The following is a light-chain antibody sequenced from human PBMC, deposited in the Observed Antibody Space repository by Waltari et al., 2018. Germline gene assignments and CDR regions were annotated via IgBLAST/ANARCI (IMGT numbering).Light chain of an antibody. CDR2: GAS. CDR3: QQYEIWPRT. Sequence: EILMTQSPAPLSVSPGERATLSCRASQSVSSNFAWYQQKPGRAPRLLIHGASTRATGVPARFSGSGSGTEFILTISSLQPEDVAVYYCQQYEIWPRTFGQGTKVEIK. J-gene: IGKJ1*01. V-gene: IGKV3-15*01. CDR1: QSVSSN.